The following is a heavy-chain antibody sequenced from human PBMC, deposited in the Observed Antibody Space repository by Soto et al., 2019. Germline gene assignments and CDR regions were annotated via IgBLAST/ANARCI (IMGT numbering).Heavy chain of an antibody. J-gene: IGHJ3*02. CDR2: IIPILGIA. CDR1: GGAFSSYT. CDR3: ARGTSSIAARQGPSAYAFDI. V-gene: IGHV1-69*02. D-gene: IGHD6-6*01. Sequence: GASVKVSCKASGGAFSSYTISWVRQAPGQGLEWMGRIIPILGIANYAQKFQGRVTITADKSTSTAYMELSSLRSEDTAVYYCARGTSSIAARQGPSAYAFDIWGQGTMVTVSS.